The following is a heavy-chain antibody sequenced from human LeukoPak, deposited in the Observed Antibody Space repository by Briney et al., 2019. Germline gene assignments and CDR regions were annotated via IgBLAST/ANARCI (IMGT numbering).Heavy chain of an antibody. V-gene: IGHV4-34*01. CDR1: GGSFSGYY. Sequence: SSETLSLTCAVYGGSFSGYYWSWIRQPPGKGLEWIGEINHSGSTNYNPSLKSRVTISVDTSKNQFSLKLSSVTAADTAVYYCARENYYDFWSGYPWYYYYYMDVWGKGTTVTVSS. CDR2: INHSGST. CDR3: ARENYYDFWSGYPWYYYYYMDV. J-gene: IGHJ6*03. D-gene: IGHD3-3*01.